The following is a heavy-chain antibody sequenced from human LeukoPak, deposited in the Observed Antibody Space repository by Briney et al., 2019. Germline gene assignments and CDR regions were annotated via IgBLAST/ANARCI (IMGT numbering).Heavy chain of an antibody. V-gene: IGHV3-30*03. Sequence: GVSLRLSCAASGFTFSSYGMHWVRQAPGKGLEWVAVISYDGSNKYYADSVKGRFTISRDNSKNTLYLQMNSLRAEDTAVYYCARNDYFDYWGQGTLVTVSS. J-gene: IGHJ4*02. CDR3: ARNDYFDY. CDR2: ISYDGSNK. CDR1: GFTFSSYG. D-gene: IGHD1-14*01.